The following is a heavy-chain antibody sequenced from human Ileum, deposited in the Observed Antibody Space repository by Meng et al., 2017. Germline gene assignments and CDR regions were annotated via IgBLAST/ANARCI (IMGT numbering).Heavy chain of an antibody. Sequence: QGQLQESGPGLAKPSGTLSLTCAGSSGSITSDTYWSWVRLPPGKGLEWIGHISHSGSTFYNPSLKSRVTMSVDKSKSQFSLMLTSVTAADTAVYYCARHGGYYQGFWGQGTLVTVSS. CDR1: SGSITSDTY. CDR3: ARHGGYYQGF. D-gene: IGHD4-23*01. J-gene: IGHJ4*02. CDR2: ISHSGST. V-gene: IGHV4-4*02.